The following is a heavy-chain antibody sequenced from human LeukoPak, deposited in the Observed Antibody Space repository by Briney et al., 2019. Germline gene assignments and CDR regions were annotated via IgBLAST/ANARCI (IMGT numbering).Heavy chain of an antibody. D-gene: IGHD6-19*01. J-gene: IGHJ4*02. V-gene: IGHV3-7*01. CDR2: IKQDGSEK. Sequence: GGSLRLSCAASGFTFSSYWMSWVRQAPGKGLEWVANIKQDGSEKYYVDSVKGRFTISRDNAKNSLYLQMNSLRAEDTAVYYCAKDGSGYSSGWYLDYWGQGTLVTVSS. CDR3: AKDGSGYSSGWYLDY. CDR1: GFTFSSYW.